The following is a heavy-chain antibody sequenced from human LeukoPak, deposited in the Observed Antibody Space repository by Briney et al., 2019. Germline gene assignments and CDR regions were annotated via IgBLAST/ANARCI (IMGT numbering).Heavy chain of an antibody. CDR3: ARVQMTTVTGVYFDY. D-gene: IGHD4-17*01. J-gene: IGHJ4*02. Sequence: GASVKVSCKASGYTFTGYYMHWVRQAPGQGLELMGWINPNSGGTNYAQKFQGRVTMTRDTSISTAYLELSRLRSDDTAVYYCARVQMTTVTGVYFDYWGQGTLVTVAS. CDR1: GYTFTGYY. CDR2: INPNSGGT. V-gene: IGHV1-2*02.